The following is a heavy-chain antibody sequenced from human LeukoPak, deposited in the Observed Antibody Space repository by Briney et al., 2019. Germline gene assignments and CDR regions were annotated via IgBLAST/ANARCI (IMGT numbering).Heavy chain of an antibody. CDR1: GFTFSSYA. CDR3: AKEPIAVPGTFDY. D-gene: IGHD6-19*01. Sequence: GGSLRLSCAASGFTFSSYAMSWVRQAPGKGLEWVSTIIGSGGTTYYADSVKGRFTISRDNSKNTLYLQMNSLGAEDTALYYCAKEPIAVPGTFDYWGQGTLVTVSS. V-gene: IGHV3-23*01. CDR2: IIGSGGTT. J-gene: IGHJ4*02.